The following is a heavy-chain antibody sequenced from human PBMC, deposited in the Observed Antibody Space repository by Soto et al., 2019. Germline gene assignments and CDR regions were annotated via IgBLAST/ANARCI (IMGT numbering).Heavy chain of an antibody. CDR2: TYYRSKWYK. CDR1: GDSVSSNSAA. CDR3: ARTVGWLDP. Sequence: SQTLSLTCAISGDSVSSNSAACNWIRQSPSRGLEWLGRTYYRSKWYKEYAASVRSRITINPDTSKNQFSLQLNSVSPEDTAVYYCARTVGWLDPWGQGILVTVSS. J-gene: IGHJ5*02. V-gene: IGHV6-1*01. D-gene: IGHD2-15*01.